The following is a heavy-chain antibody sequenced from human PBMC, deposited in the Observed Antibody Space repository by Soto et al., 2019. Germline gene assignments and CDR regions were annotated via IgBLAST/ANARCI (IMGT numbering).Heavy chain of an antibody. CDR1: GGSISSGGYY. V-gene: IGHV4-31*03. CDR3: ATNSLSIVARQNRSFDY. CDR2: IYYSGST. J-gene: IGHJ4*02. Sequence: QVQLQESGPGLVKPSQTLSLTCTVSGGSISSGGYYWSWIRQHPGKGLEWFGYIYYSGSTYYNPSLKSRVTISVDTSKNQYSLKLSVVTATDKAVYYCATNSLSIVARQNRSFDYWGQGTLVTVSS. D-gene: IGHD6-6*01.